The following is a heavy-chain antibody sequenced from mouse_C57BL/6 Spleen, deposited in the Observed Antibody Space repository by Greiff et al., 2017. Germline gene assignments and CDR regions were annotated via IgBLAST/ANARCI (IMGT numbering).Heavy chain of an antibody. J-gene: IGHJ4*01. D-gene: IGHD1-1*01. CDR1: GFTFSDYG. Sequence: EVKLMESGGGLVKPGGSLKLSCAASGFTFSDYGMHWVRQAPEKGLEWVAYISSGSSTISYADTVKGRFTISRDNAKNTLFLQMTSLRSEDTAMYYCARRWTTIVAPYAKDYWGQGTSVTVSS. CDR2: ISSGSSTI. V-gene: IGHV5-17*01. CDR3: ARRWTTIVAPYAKDY.